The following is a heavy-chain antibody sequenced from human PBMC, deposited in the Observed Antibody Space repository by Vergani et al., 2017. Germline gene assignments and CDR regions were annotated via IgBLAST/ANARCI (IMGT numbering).Heavy chain of an antibody. CDR3: AKHYRGWGIDY. CDR1: GFTLSNYD. J-gene: IGHJ4*02. D-gene: IGHD4-11*01. Sequence: QVQLVESGGGVVQRGGSLRLSCATSGFTLSNYDMQWMRQGPGKGLEFVAFIQFDGSNQYYADSVKGRFTLSRDFSINTLYLKMNSLSTDDTATYYCAKHYRGWGIDYWGQGTQVIVSS. CDR2: IQFDGSNQ. V-gene: IGHV3-30*02.